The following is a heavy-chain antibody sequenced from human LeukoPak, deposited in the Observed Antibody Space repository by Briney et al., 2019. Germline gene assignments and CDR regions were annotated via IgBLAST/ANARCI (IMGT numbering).Heavy chain of an antibody. CDR2: ISHHAIHK. D-gene: IGHD3-10*01. V-gene: IGHV3-30*18. J-gene: IGHJ6*02. CDR1: GFTFSDYY. CDR3: TKDRSGTVQGSFGMDV. Sequence: GGSLRLSCAASGFTFSDYYMTWVRQAPGQGLEWVAVISHHAIHKYYADSVKGRFTISRDSSKNTVSLQMNSLRGEDTAVYYCTKDRSGTVQGSFGMDVWGQGTTVTVSS.